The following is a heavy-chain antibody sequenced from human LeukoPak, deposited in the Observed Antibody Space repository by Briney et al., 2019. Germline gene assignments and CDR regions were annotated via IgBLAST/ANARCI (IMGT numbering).Heavy chain of an antibody. CDR1: GCTFSSYA. V-gene: IGHV1-69*01. Sequence: SVKVSCKASGCTFSSYAINWVRQAPGQGLEWMGWINPIFGTANYAQKFQGRVTITADESTSTAYMALSSLRSEDTAVYYGSRCSTSPFSWVVYAFDIWGQGTMVTVSS. CDR2: INPIFGTA. J-gene: IGHJ3*02. D-gene: IGHD2-2*01. CDR3: SRCSTSPFSWVVYAFDI.